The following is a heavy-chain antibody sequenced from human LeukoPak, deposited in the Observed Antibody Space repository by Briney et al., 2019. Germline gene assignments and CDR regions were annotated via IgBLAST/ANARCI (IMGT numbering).Heavy chain of an antibody. V-gene: IGHV3-23*01. D-gene: IGHD3-10*01. CDR3: AKSAGYYYGSGSYYVDY. Sequence: PGGSLRLSCAASGFTFSSYAMSWVRQAPGKGLEWVSAISGSGGSTYYADSVKGRFTISRDNSKNTLYLQMNSLRAEDTAVYYCAKSAGYYYGSGSYYVDYWGQGTLVTVSS. CDR2: ISGSGGST. CDR1: GFTFSSYA. J-gene: IGHJ4*02.